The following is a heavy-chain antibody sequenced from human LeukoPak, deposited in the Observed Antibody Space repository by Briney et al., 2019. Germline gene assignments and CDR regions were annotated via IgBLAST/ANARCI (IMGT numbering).Heavy chain of an antibody. D-gene: IGHD3-16*02. Sequence: PSETLSLTCTVSGGSISSSIYYCGWIRQPPGKGLEWIGSIYYSGSTYYNPSLKSRVTISVDTSKNQFSLKLSSVTAADTAVYYCASQERIMITFGGVIPQGGFDPWGQGTLVTVSS. CDR2: IYYSGST. CDR1: GGSISSSIYY. CDR3: ASQERIMITFGGVIPQGGFDP. J-gene: IGHJ5*02. V-gene: IGHV4-39*01.